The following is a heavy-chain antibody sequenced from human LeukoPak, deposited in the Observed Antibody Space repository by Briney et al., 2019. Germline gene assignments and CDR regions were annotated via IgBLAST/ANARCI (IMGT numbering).Heavy chain of an antibody. Sequence: SETLSLTCTVSGGSLSSYYWSWIRQPPGKGLEWIGYIYYSGSTNYNPSLKSRVTISVDTSKNQFSQKLSSVTAADTAVYYCARPGSSGWYVGAFDIWGQGTMVTVSS. CDR2: IYYSGST. V-gene: IGHV4-59*01. D-gene: IGHD6-19*01. CDR1: GGSLSSYY. J-gene: IGHJ3*02. CDR3: ARPGSSGWYVGAFDI.